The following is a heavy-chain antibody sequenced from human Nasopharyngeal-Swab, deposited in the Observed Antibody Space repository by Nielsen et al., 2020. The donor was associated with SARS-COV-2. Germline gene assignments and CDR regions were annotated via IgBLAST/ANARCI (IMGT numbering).Heavy chain of an antibody. J-gene: IGHJ4*02. D-gene: IGHD3-22*01. V-gene: IGHV3-9*01. Sequence: GGSLRLSCAASGFTFDDYAMHWVRQAPGKGLEWVSGISWNSGSIGYADSVKGRFTISRDNAKNSLYLQMNSLRAEDTALYYCANGAGYDGSQVSGYWGQGTLVTVSS. CDR1: GFTFDDYA. CDR2: ISWNSGSI. CDR3: ANGAGYDGSQVSGY.